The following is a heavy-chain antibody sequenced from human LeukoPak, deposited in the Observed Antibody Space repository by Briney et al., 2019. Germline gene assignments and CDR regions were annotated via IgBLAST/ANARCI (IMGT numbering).Heavy chain of an antibody. D-gene: IGHD3-22*01. CDR1: GGSFSGYY. CDR2: INHSGST. V-gene: IGHV4-34*01. Sequence: SETLSLTCAVYGGSFSGYYRSWIRQPPGKGLEWIGEINHSGSTNYNPSLKSRVTISVDTSKNQFSLKLSSVTAADTAVYYCARRGRYYDSSGYYFYYYYYMDVWGKGTTVTISS. J-gene: IGHJ6*03. CDR3: ARRGRYYDSSGYYFYYYYYMDV.